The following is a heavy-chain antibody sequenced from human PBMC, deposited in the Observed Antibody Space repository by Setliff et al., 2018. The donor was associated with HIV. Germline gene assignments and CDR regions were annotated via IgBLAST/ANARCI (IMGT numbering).Heavy chain of an antibody. V-gene: IGHV4-4*07. CDR2: IQTSGRT. J-gene: IGHJ4*02. CDR1: GGSISNYY. D-gene: IGHD2-21*02. CDR3: ARSSRVNCGGDCYLFDY. Sequence: SETLSLPCTVSGGSISNYYWSWIRQPAGKGLEWIGRIQTSGRTNNNPSLKSRVTMSVDTSKNQFSLILTSVTAADTAVYYCARSSRVNCGGDCYLFDYWGQGTPVTVSS.